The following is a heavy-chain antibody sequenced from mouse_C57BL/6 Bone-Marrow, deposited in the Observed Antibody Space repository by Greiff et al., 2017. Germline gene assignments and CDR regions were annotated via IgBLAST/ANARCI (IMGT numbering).Heavy chain of an antibody. D-gene: IGHD2-2*01. CDR3: ARQGLWLRHDY. CDR1: GFTFSSYG. Sequence: EVKLMESGGDLVKPGGSLKLSCAASGFTFSSYGMSWVRQTPDKRLEWVATISSGGSYTYYPDSVKGRFTISRDNAKNTLYLQMSSLKSEDTAMYSCARQGLWLRHDYWGQGTTLTVSS. J-gene: IGHJ2*01. CDR2: ISSGGSYT. V-gene: IGHV5-6*01.